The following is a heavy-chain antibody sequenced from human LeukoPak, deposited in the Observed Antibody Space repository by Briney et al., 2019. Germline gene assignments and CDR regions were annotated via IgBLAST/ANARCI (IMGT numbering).Heavy chain of an antibody. CDR1: GFTFDDYA. Sequence: GGSLRLSCAASGFTFDDYAMHWVRQAPGKGLEWVSLISWDGGSTYYADSVKGRFTISRDNSKNSLYLQMNSLRAEDTALYYCAKDRGQGGWYDYWGQGTLVTVSS. CDR2: ISWDGGST. V-gene: IGHV3-43D*03. D-gene: IGHD6-13*01. CDR3: AKDRGQGGWYDY. J-gene: IGHJ4*02.